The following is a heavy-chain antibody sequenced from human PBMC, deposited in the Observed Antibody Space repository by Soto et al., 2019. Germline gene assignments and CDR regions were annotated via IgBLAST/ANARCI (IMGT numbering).Heavy chain of an antibody. V-gene: IGHV4-30-2*01. D-gene: IGHD3-10*01. J-gene: IGHJ6*02. CDR3: ARAPYGSGSLLYYYYYGMDV. Sequence: SETLSLTCAVSGGSISSGGYSWSWIRQPPGKGLEWIGYIYHSGSTYYNPSLKSRVTISVDRSKNQFSLKLSSVTAADTAVYYCARAPYGSGSLLYYYYYGMDVWGQGTTVTVSS. CDR2: IYHSGST. CDR1: GGSISSGGYS.